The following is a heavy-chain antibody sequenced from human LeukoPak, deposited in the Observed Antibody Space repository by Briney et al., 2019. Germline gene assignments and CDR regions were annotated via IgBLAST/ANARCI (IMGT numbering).Heavy chain of an antibody. CDR2: IYRTGSI. V-gene: IGHV4-38-2*02. D-gene: IGHD3-22*01. Sequence: SETLSLTCTVSGYSINSGYYWVWIRQPPGKGLEWIGSIYRTGSINYNPSLKSRVTISLDTSKNQFSLKLSSVTAADTAVYYCARDRGDYYDSSGYYLMPTYYYMDVWGKGTTVTISS. CDR1: GYSINSGYY. CDR3: ARDRGDYYDSSGYYLMPTYYYMDV. J-gene: IGHJ6*03.